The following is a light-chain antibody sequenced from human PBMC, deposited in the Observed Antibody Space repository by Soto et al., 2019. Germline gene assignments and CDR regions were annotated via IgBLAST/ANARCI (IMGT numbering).Light chain of an antibody. CDR2: APS. J-gene: IGKJ2*01. CDR3: QQSYIVPYT. V-gene: IGKV1-39*01. Sequence: DIPVTQSPSSLSASVGDRVTITCRASQSISSFLIWYQQKAGKAPKVLIYAPSSLQSGVPSRFSGSGSGTEFTLTITSLQPEDFATYYCQQSYIVPYTFGQGTKLEI. CDR1: QSISSF.